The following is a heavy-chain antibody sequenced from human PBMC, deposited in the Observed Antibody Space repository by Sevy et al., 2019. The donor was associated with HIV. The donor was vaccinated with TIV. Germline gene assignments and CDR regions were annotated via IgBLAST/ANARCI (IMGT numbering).Heavy chain of an antibody. CDR1: GGPISSGAYY. D-gene: IGHD6-19*01. J-gene: IGHJ4*02. Sequence: SETLSLTCTVSGGPISSGAYYWNWFRQHPGKGLKWIGYIFYSGSTYYNPSLKSRLTISIDTSKNQFSLKLSSVSAADTAVYYCARGAAVAGSFYFDYWGQGTLVTVSS. CDR2: IFYSGST. V-gene: IGHV4-31*03. CDR3: ARGAAVAGSFYFDY.